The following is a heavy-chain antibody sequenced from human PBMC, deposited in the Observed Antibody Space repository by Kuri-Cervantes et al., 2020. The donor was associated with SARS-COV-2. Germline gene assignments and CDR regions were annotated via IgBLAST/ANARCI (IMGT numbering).Heavy chain of an antibody. J-gene: IGHJ4*02. CDR1: GFIFSDYY. V-gene: IGHV3-11*04. CDR3: ARDLRLGKCLDY. Sequence: GESLKISCTASGFIFSDYYMTWIRQAPGKGPEWGSNMGPSGTTKYYADSVKGRFTISRDNAKNSLYLQMSSLRAEDTAVYYCARDLRLGKCLDYWGQGTLVTVSS. CDR2: MGPSGTTK. D-gene: IGHD6-19*01.